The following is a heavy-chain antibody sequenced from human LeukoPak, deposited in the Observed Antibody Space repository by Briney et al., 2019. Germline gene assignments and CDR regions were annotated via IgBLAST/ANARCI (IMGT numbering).Heavy chain of an antibody. CDR1: GFTFSSYG. D-gene: IGHD3-10*01. Sequence: GGSLRLSCAASGFTFSSYGMHRVRQAPGKGLEWVAVISYDGSNKYYADSVKGRFTISRDNSKNTLYLQMNSLRAEDTAVYYCAKDGGWPRLGWFGELSFSYYFDYWGQGTLVTVSS. V-gene: IGHV3-30*18. CDR3: AKDGGWPRLGWFGELSFSYYFDY. CDR2: ISYDGSNK. J-gene: IGHJ4*02.